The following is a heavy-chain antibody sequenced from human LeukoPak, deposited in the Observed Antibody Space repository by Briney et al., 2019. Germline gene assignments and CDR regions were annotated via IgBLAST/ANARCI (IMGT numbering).Heavy chain of an antibody. Sequence: GGSLRLSCVDSGFTFTNAWMSWVRQAPGKGLEWIGRIKSKTDGETTNYAEPVRGRFTIPRDDSKSAVYLQMNSLKIEDTAVYYCTTDLGTYYHGSQRLIPIDYWGQGTLVTVSS. D-gene: IGHD3-10*01. CDR1: GFTFTNAW. CDR2: IKSKTDGETT. V-gene: IGHV3-15*01. J-gene: IGHJ4*02. CDR3: TTDLGTYYHGSQRLIPIDY.